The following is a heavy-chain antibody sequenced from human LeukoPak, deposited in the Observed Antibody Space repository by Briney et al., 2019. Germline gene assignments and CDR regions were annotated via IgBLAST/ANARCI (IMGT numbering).Heavy chain of an antibody. CDR3: AKDPGGGWYPHWFDP. CDR1: GFTFSSYG. V-gene: IGHV3-30*18. J-gene: IGHJ5*02. CDR2: ISYDGSNK. Sequence: GGSLRLSCAASGFTFSSYGMHWVRQAPGKGLEWVAVISYDGSNKYYADSVKGRFTISRDNPKNTLYLQMNSLRAEDTAVYYCAKDPGGGWYPHWFDPWGQGTLVTVSS. D-gene: IGHD6-19*01.